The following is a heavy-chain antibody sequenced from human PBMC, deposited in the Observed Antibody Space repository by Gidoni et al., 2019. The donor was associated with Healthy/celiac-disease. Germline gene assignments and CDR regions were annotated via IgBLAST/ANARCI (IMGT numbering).Heavy chain of an antibody. CDR3: VRDDTIAVAGTLAFDY. J-gene: IGHJ4*02. CDR2: INAGNGNT. Sequence: QVQLVQSGAEVKKPGASVTVSCKASGYTFTSYAMHWVRQAPGQRLGWMGWINAGNGNTKYSQKFQGRVTITRDTTASTAYMELSSVRSEYTAVYYCVRDDTIAVAGTLAFDYWGQGTLVTVSS. V-gene: IGHV1-3*01. CDR1: GYTFTSYA. D-gene: IGHD6-19*01.